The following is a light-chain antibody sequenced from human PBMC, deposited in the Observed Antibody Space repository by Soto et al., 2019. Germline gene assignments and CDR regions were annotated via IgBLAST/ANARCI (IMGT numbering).Light chain of an antibody. J-gene: IGKJ1*01. V-gene: IGKV3-15*01. Sequence: EIVMTQSPATLSVSPGERATLSCRASQRVSTNLAWYQQKPGQAPRLLIYGASARATGIPARFSGSGSGTEFTLTNSSLQSEDFAVYYGQQYNNWLWTFGKGTKVEIK. CDR3: QQYNNWLWT. CDR2: GAS. CDR1: QRVSTN.